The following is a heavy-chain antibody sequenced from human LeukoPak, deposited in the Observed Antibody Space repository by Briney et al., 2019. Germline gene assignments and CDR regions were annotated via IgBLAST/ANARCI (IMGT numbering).Heavy chain of an antibody. D-gene: IGHD3-3*01. CDR3: ARGRAWSDY. J-gene: IGHJ4*02. V-gene: IGHV4-39*07. CDR2: IYYSGST. Sequence: SETLSLTCAVSGGSISSSSYYWGWIRQPPGKGLEWIGSIYYSGSTYYNPSLKSRVTISVDTSKNQFSLKLSSVTAADTAVYYCARGRAWSDYWGQGTLVTVSS. CDR1: GGSISSSSYY.